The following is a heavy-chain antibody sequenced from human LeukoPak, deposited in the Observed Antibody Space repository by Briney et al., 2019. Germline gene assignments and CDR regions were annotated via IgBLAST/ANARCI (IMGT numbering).Heavy chain of an antibody. Sequence: GGSLRLSCAASGFTFSSYAMSRVRQAPGKGLEWVSAISGSGGSTYYADSVKGRFTISRDNSKNTLYLQMNSLRAEDTAVYYCAKDQSMSMATIYTPPLNYWGQGTLVTVSS. J-gene: IGHJ4*02. CDR2: ISGSGGST. CDR3: AKDQSMSMATIYTPPLNY. D-gene: IGHD5-24*01. V-gene: IGHV3-23*01. CDR1: GFTFSSYA.